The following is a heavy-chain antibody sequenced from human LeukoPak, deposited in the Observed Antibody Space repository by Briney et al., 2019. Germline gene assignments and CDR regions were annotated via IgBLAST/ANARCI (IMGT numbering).Heavy chain of an antibody. Sequence: SETLSLTCTVSSGSISIHYWSWIRQPPGKGLEWIGYIYYSGSTDYNPSLKSRVTISVDTSKNQFSLKLSSVTAADTAVYYCARGPHHHDSSGYSPYYYYYMDVWGKGTTVTVSS. J-gene: IGHJ6*03. CDR1: SGSISIHY. CDR3: ARGPHHHDSSGYSPYYYYYMDV. CDR2: IYYSGST. D-gene: IGHD3-22*01. V-gene: IGHV4-59*11.